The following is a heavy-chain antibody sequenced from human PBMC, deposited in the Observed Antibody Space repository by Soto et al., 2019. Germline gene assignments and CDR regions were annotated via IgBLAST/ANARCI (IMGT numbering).Heavy chain of an antibody. CDR3: ARGEVGNGYGVDV. J-gene: IGHJ6*04. Sequence: QVQLQESGPGLVKPSETLSLTCTVSGGSIRSYCWRWIRQPAGTGLEWIGRIYSSGSSTYNPSLKSRLPRSVDTSKDTLSPKLSPVTAAETAVYYCARGEVGNGYGVDVWGEGATGILSS. D-gene: IGHD2-8*01. V-gene: IGHV4-4*07. CDR2: IYSSGSS. CDR1: GGSIRSYC.